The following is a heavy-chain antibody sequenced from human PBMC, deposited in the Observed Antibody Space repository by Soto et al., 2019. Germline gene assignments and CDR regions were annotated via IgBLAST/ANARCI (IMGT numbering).Heavy chain of an antibody. D-gene: IGHD6-19*01. CDR3: AKGKTSGWYYFDY. J-gene: IGHJ4*02. CDR1: EFTFSNFG. Sequence: EVQLLESGGDLVQPGGSLGLSCAAYEFTFSNFGMSWVRQAPGRRLQWVSGMSGSGREVHYADSVKDRFTVSRDNSKNTLYLQTNSLRAEDTSRYFCAKGKTSGWYYFDYWGQGALVTVSS. V-gene: IGHV3-23*01. CDR2: MSGSGREV.